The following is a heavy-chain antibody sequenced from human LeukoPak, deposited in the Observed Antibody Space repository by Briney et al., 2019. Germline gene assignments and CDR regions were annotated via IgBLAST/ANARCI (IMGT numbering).Heavy chain of an antibody. V-gene: IGHV4-39*07. CDR3: ARRYGSGDYFDY. CDR2: ISFSGST. J-gene: IGHJ4*02. CDR1: GGSISSTSYY. Sequence: SETLSLTCIVSGGSISSTSYYWGWIRQPPGKGLDWIGSISFSGSTYYNPSLNSRVTISVDTSKNQFSLNLSSVTAADTAVYYCARRYGSGDYFDYWGQGTLVTVSS. D-gene: IGHD3-10*01.